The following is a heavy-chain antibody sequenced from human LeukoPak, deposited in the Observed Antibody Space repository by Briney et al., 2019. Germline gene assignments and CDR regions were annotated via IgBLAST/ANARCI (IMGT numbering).Heavy chain of an antibody. V-gene: IGHV3-15*01. CDR1: GFPFSNAW. J-gene: IGHJ4*02. D-gene: IGHD3-10*01. Sequence: GGSLRLSCAASGFPFSNAWMSWVRQAPGKGLEWVGRIKSKTDGGTTDYAAPVKGRFTISRDDSKNTLYLQMNSLKTEDTAVYYCTTVTYYYGSGSYSTFDYWGQGTLVTVSS. CDR2: IKSKTDGGTT. CDR3: TTVTYYYGSGSYSTFDY.